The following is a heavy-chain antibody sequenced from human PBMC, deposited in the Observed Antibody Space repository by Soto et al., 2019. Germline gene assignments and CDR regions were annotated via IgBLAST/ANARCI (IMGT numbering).Heavy chain of an antibody. D-gene: IGHD3-10*01. V-gene: IGHV5-10-1*01. Sequence: PGESLKISCKGSGYSFTSYWISWVRQMPGKGLEWMGRIDPSDSYTNYSPSFQGHVTISADKSISTAYLQWSSLKASDTAMYYCARRPRYYGSGRQIYYGMDVWGEGTTVTVSS. CDR2: IDPSDSYT. J-gene: IGHJ6*04. CDR1: GYSFTSYW. CDR3: ARRPRYYGSGRQIYYGMDV.